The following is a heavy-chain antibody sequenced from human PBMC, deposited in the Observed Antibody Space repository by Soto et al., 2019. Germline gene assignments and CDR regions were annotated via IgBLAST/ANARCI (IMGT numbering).Heavy chain of an antibody. Sequence: QVQLVQSGAEVKKPGASVKVSCKASGYTFTSYGISWVRQAPGQGLEWMGWISAYNGNTNYAQKLQGRGTMTTDTSTSTAYMELSSLRSDDTAVYYCARDRHMCSGGSCDQDAFGIWGQGTMVTVSS. J-gene: IGHJ3*02. CDR1: GYTFTSYG. V-gene: IGHV1-18*01. CDR3: ARDRHMCSGGSCDQDAFGI. CDR2: ISAYNGNT. D-gene: IGHD2-15*01.